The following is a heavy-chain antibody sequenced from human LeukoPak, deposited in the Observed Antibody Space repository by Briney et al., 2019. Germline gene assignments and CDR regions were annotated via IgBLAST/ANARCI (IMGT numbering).Heavy chain of an antibody. Sequence: GGSLRLSCAASGFTFSSYNMNWVRQAPGKGLEWVSSISTTSSYIYYADPVKGRFTISRDNARDSLYLQMNSLRAEDTAVYYRVRYFSRQNPPCRLDFWGQGALVTVSS. CDR2: ISTTSSYI. D-gene: IGHD3-3*01. CDR3: VRYFSRQNPPCRLDF. V-gene: IGHV3-21*04. CDR1: GFTFSSYN. J-gene: IGHJ4*02.